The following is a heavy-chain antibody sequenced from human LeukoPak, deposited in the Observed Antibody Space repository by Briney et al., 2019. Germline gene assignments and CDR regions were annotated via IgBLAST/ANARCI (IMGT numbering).Heavy chain of an antibody. J-gene: IGHJ5*02. CDR3: ARLWGFDP. D-gene: IGHD7-27*01. V-gene: IGHV4-39*01. Sequence: SQTLSLTCTVSGGSISSSGYYWSWIRQPPGKGLEWIGNIYYSGSTYYNPSLKSRVTISVDTSKNQFSLKLSSVTAADTAVYYCARLWGFDPWGQGTLVTVSS. CDR2: IYYSGST. CDR1: GGSISSSGYY.